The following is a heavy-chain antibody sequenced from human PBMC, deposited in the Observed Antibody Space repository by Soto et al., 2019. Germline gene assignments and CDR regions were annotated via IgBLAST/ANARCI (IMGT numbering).Heavy chain of an antibody. D-gene: IGHD3-3*01. J-gene: IGHJ6*02. CDR1: GFTFSSYW. CDR3: ARENDFWSGYYPKLTNYGMDV. Sequence: GGSLRLSCAASGFTFSSYWMHWVRQAPGKGLVWVSRINSDGSSTSYADSVKGRFTISRDNAKNTLYLQMNSLRAEDTAVYYCARENDFWSGYYPKLTNYGMDVWGQGTTVTVSS. CDR2: INSDGSST. V-gene: IGHV3-74*01.